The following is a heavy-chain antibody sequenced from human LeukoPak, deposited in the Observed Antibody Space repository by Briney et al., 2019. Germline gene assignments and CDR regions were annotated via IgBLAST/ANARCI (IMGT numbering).Heavy chain of an antibody. CDR1: GGSFSGYY. Sequence: SETLSLTCAVYGGSFSGYYWSWIRQPPGKGLEWIGYIYYSGSTNYNPSLKSRVTISVDTSRNQFSLRLRSVTAADTAVYYCARVTGYMIEDYFDYWGQGTLVTVSS. V-gene: IGHV4-59*01. CDR3: ARVTGYMIEDYFDY. CDR2: IYYSGST. J-gene: IGHJ4*02. D-gene: IGHD3-22*01.